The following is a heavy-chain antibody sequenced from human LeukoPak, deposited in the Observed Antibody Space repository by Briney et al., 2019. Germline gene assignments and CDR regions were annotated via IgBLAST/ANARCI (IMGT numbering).Heavy chain of an antibody. CDR1: GFTFSSYA. V-gene: IGHV3-23*01. CDR3: AKVRFRFYDSSGQHFDY. J-gene: IGHJ4*02. D-gene: IGHD3-22*01. Sequence: GGSLRLSCAASGFTFSSYAMSWVRQAPGKGLDWVSAISGSGGSTYYADSVKGRSTISRDNSKNTMYLQMNSLRAEDTAVYYCAKVRFRFYDSSGQHFDYWGQGTLVTVSS. CDR2: ISGSGGST.